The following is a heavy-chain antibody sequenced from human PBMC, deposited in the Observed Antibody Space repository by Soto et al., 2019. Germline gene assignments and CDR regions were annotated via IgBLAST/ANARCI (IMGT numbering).Heavy chain of an antibody. V-gene: IGHV3-21*01. D-gene: IGHD2-2*01. Sequence: PGGSLRLSCAASGFPFNNYAMHWVRQAPGKGLEWVASIGSSGGYIFYADSVKGRFTISRDNAKKSLDLQINSLRAEDTAVYYCAREKKHQSLGGRFGMDVWGQGTTVTVSS. CDR3: AREKKHQSLGGRFGMDV. CDR1: GFPFNNYA. CDR2: IGSSGGYI. J-gene: IGHJ6*02.